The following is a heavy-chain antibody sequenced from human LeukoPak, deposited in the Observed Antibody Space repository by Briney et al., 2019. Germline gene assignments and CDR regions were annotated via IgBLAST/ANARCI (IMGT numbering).Heavy chain of an antibody. CDR2: IDPSDSYT. J-gene: IGHJ4*02. D-gene: IGHD3-3*01. CDR1: GYSFTSYW. V-gene: IGHV5-10-1*01. Sequence: GESLKISCKGSGYSFTSYWISWVRQIPGKGLEWMGRIDPSDSYTNYSPSFQGHVTISADKSISTAYLQWSSLKASDTAMYYCARLGYDFWSGYYTYFDYWGQGTLVTVSS. CDR3: ARLGYDFWSGYYTYFDY.